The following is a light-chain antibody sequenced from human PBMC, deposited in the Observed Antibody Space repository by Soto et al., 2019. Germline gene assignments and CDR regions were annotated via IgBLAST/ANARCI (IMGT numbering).Light chain of an antibody. CDR1: QGISNF. CDR2: DAS. Sequence: DIQMTQSPSSLSASVGDRVTITCRASQGISNFLAWYQKKPGKVPKLLIYDASTLQSGVPSRFSGSGSGTDFTLTISSLQPEDVATYYCQKYNSAPRAFGQGTKVEIK. V-gene: IGKV1-27*01. J-gene: IGKJ1*01. CDR3: QKYNSAPRA.